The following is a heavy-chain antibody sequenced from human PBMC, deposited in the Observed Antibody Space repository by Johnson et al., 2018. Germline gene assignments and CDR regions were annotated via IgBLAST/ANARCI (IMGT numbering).Heavy chain of an antibody. D-gene: IGHD3-22*01. J-gene: IGHJ3*02. Sequence: QVQLVESGGGVVQPGRSLRLSCAASGFTFSSYAMHWVRQAPGKGLEWVAVISYDGSNKYYADSVKGRFTISSDNSKTTLYLQMNSLRAEDTAVYYCARERGDTMIVVVITYAFDIWGQGTMVTVSS. CDR3: ARERGDTMIVVVITYAFDI. CDR2: ISYDGSNK. CDR1: GFTFSSYA. V-gene: IGHV3-30-3*01.